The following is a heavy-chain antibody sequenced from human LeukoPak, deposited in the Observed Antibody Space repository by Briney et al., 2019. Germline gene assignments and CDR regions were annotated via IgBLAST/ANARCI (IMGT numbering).Heavy chain of an antibody. CDR1: GFTFSSYG. J-gene: IGHJ4*02. V-gene: IGHV3-30*02. CDR3: AKDLATYYYDSSGYSGDYFGY. Sequence: GGSLRLSCAASGFTFSSYGMHWVRQAPGRGLEWVAFIRYDGSNKYYADSVKGRFTISRDNSKNTLYLQMNSLRAEDTAVYYCAKDLATYYYDSSGYSGDYFGYWGQGTLVTVSS. CDR2: IRYDGSNK. D-gene: IGHD3-22*01.